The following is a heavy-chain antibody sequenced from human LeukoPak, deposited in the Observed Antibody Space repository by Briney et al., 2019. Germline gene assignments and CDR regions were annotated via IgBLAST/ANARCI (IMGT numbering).Heavy chain of an antibody. CDR1: GYTFTGYY. CDR2: INANSGGT. D-gene: IGHD3-9*01. Sequence: ASVKVSCKASGYTFTGYYMHWVRQVPGQGLKWMGWINANSGGTNYTQKFQGRVTMTRDTSISTAYMELSRLRSDDTAVYYCARSSRYDIWTGYPYWGQGTLVTVSP. J-gene: IGHJ4*02. V-gene: IGHV1-2*02. CDR3: ARSSRYDIWTGYPY.